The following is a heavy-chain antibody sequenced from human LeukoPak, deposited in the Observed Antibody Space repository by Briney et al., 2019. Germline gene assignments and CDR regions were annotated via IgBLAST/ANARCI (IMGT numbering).Heavy chain of an antibody. D-gene: IGHD6-13*01. Sequence: GGSLRLSCAASEFTFSSYAMSWVRQAPGKGLEWVSSITGSGGGTTYADSVKGRFTISRDNSKNTLYLQMNSLRAEDTAVYYCAKGGERAAAGLFDYWGQGTLVTVSS. CDR1: EFTFSSYA. CDR2: ITGSGGGT. J-gene: IGHJ4*02. V-gene: IGHV3-23*01. CDR3: AKGGERAAAGLFDY.